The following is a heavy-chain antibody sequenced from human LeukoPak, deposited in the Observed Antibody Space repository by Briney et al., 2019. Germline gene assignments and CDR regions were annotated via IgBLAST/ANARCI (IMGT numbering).Heavy chain of an antibody. D-gene: IGHD3-10*01. J-gene: IGHJ3*02. V-gene: IGHV3-7*01. CDR3: ARLSWFGDVDAFDI. CDR1: GFTFSSHW. Sequence: QTGGALRLSCAASGFTFSSHWMSWVPQAPGKGLEWVANIKQDGSEKYYVDSVKGRFTISRDNAKNSLYLQMNSLRAEDTAVYYCARLSWFGDVDAFDIWGQGTMVTVSS. CDR2: IKQDGSEK.